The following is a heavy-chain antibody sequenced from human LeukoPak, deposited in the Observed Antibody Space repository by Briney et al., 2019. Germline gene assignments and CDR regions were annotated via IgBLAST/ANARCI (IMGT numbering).Heavy chain of an antibody. V-gene: IGHV6-1*01. CDR3: ARDLYSHNLDAEY. Sequence: SQTLSLTCAISGDSVSSNSAAWNWIRQSPSRGLEWLGRTYYRSKWYNDYAVSVKSRITINPDTSKNQFSLKLSSVTAADTAVYYCARDLYSHNLDAEYWGQGTLVTVSS. CDR2: TYYRSKWYN. J-gene: IGHJ4*02. CDR1: GDSVSSNSAA. D-gene: IGHD5-18*01.